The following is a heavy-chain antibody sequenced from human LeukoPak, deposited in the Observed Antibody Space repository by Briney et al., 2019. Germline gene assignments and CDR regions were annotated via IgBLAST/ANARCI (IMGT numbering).Heavy chain of an antibody. CDR2: IYYNGNT. J-gene: IGHJ3*02. CDR3: ARDQSSDSSGWDDDAFDI. D-gene: IGHD6-19*01. V-gene: IGHV4-59*01. CDR1: GGSISSYY. Sequence: SETLSLTCAVSGGSISSYYWSWIRQPPGKGLEWIGYIYYNGNTNYNPSLKSRVTISLDTSKNQFSLKLSSVTAADTAVYYCARDQSSDSSGWDDDAFDIWGQGTMVTVSS.